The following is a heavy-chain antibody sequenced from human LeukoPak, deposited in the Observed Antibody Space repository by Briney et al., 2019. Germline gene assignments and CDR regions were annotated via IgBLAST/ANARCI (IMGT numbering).Heavy chain of an antibody. D-gene: IGHD2-8*02. J-gene: IGHJ4*02. CDR1: GGSISSYY. CDR3: ARVGTGEHFDY. V-gene: IGHV4-59*01. Sequence: PSETLSLTCTVSGGSISSYYWSWIRQPPGKGLEWIGYIYYSGSTNYNPSLKSRVTISVDTSKNQFSLKLSSVTAADTAVYYCARVGTGEHFDYWGQGTLVTVSS. CDR2: IYYSGST.